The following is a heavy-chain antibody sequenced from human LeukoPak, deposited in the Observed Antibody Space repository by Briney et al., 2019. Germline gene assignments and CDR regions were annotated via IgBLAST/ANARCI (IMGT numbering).Heavy chain of an antibody. CDR3: AKTYYYDSSGYSHYLAYDY. J-gene: IGHJ4*02. D-gene: IGHD3-22*01. V-gene: IGHV3-23*01. CDR1: GFTFSYYY. CDR2: ISGSGAFT. Sequence: GGSLRLSCAASGFTFSYYYMSGVRQAPGKGLEWVSTISGSGAFTKYADSVTGRFTISRDNSKNTMYLQLNSLRAEDTAIYYCAKTYYYDSSGYSHYLAYDYWGQGTLVTVSS.